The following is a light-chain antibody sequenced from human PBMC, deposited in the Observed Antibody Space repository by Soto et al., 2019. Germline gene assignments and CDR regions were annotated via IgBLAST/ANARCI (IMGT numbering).Light chain of an antibody. CDR2: VAS. CDR3: QQYSNSPLT. Sequence: EIVLTHSPGTLSLSPCERATLSFSASQSVSSSYLAWYQQKPGQAPRLLIFVASSRATGIPDRFRGSGSGTDFTLTITRLEPEDFAVYYCQQYSNSPLTFGGGTKVDIK. J-gene: IGKJ4*01. V-gene: IGKV3-20*01. CDR1: QSVSSSY.